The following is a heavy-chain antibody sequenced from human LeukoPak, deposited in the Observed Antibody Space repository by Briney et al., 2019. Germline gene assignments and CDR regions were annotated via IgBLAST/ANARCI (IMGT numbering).Heavy chain of an antibody. CDR2: IYYSGST. D-gene: IGHD6-13*01. CDR1: GGSISSGGYY. J-gene: IGHJ5*02. V-gene: IGHV4-31*03. CDR3: ARAAYSSSWYRQGRSNWFDP. Sequence: SQTLSLTCTVSGGSISSGGYYWSWIRQHPGKGLEWIGYIYYSGSTYYNPSLKSRVTISVDTSKNQFSLKLSSVTAADTAVYYCARAAYSSSWYRQGRSNWFDPWGQGTLVTVSS.